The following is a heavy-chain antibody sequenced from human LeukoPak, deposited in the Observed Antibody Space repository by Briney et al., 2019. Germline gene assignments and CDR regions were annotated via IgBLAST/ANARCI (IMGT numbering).Heavy chain of an antibody. Sequence: SVKVSRKASGGTFSSYAISWVRQAPGQGLEWMGGIIPILGAANYAQKFQGRVTITTDESTSTAYMELSSLRSEDTAVYYCASRQSWGNWFDPWGQGTLVTVSS. J-gene: IGHJ5*02. D-gene: IGHD7-27*01. CDR3: ASRQSWGNWFDP. CDR2: IIPILGAA. V-gene: IGHV1-69*05. CDR1: GGTFSSYA.